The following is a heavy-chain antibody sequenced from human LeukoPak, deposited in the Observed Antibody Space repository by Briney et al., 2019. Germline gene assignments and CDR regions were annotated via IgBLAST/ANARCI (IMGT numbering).Heavy chain of an antibody. CDR2: YSGSGGRT. D-gene: IGHD1-26*01. Sequence: PGGSLRLSCGASGFTFNCYNINWVPQAPGKGLEGGATYSGSGGRTFHADAVKGRFTISRDNSMNTLFLQMNSLRVDDTAVYYCARDLLPLGGTLGNWFDHWGQGTLVTVSS. CDR3: ARDLLPLGGTLGNWFDH. J-gene: IGHJ5*02. CDR1: GFTFNCYN. V-gene: IGHV3-23*01.